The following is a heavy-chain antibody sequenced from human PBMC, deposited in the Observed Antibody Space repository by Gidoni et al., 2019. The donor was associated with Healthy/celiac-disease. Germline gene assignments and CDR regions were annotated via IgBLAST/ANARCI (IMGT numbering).Heavy chain of an antibody. Sequence: QVQLVESGGGVVQPGRSLRLSCAASGFTFSSYGMHWVRQAPGKGLEWVAVIWYDGSNKYYADSVKGRFTISRDNSKNTLYLQMNSLRAEDTAVYYCAREAPYSSGWSDAFDIWGQGTMVTVSS. D-gene: IGHD6-19*01. CDR2: IWYDGSNK. V-gene: IGHV3-33*01. CDR1: GFTFSSYG. J-gene: IGHJ3*02. CDR3: AREAPYSSGWSDAFDI.